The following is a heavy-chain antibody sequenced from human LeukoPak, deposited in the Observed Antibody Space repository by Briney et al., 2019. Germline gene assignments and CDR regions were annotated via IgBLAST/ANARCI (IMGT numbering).Heavy chain of an antibody. J-gene: IGHJ4*02. CDR3: ARLKYYDFWSGYQRYYFDY. CDR1: GGSFSGYY. CDR2: INHSGST. Sequence: SETLSLTCAVHGGSFSGYYWSWIRQPPGKGLEWIGEINHSGSTNYNPSLKSRVTISVDTSKNQFSLKLSSVTAADTAVYYCARLKYYDFWSGYQRYYFDYWGQGTLVTVSS. D-gene: IGHD3-3*01. V-gene: IGHV4-34*01.